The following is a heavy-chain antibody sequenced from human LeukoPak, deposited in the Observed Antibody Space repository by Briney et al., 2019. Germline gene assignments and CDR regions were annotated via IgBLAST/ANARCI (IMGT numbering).Heavy chain of an antibody. Sequence: SETQSLTCCVSGGSKSSSEGGGWVRQPPGKGLEWIAEIYHSGTTNYNPSLKSRVTISVDKSKNPFSLKLRSVTAADTAVYYCATVYGEFEDTSIWGQGNLVTVSS. CDR1: GGSKSSSEG. V-gene: IGHV4-4*02. CDR2: IYHSGTT. J-gene: IGHJ4*02. D-gene: IGHD2-8*01. CDR3: ATVYGEFEDTSI.